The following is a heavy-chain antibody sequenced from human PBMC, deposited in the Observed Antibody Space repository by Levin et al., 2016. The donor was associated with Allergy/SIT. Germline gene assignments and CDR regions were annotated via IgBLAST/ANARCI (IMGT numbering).Heavy chain of an antibody. CDR2: IYYSGST. V-gene: IGHV4-39*01. J-gene: IGHJ5*02. Sequence: SETLSLTCAVYGGSLSGYYWGWIRQPPGKGLEWIGSIYYSGSTYYNPSLKSRATISVDTSKNQFSLKLSSVTAADTAVYYCARVPAYLGWFDPWGQGTLVTVSS. CDR1: GGSLSGYY. D-gene: IGHD2-2*01. CDR3: ARVPAYLGWFDP.